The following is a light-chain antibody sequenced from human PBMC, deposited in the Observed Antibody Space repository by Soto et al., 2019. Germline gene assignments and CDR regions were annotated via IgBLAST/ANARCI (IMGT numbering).Light chain of an antibody. Sequence: EIVLTQSPGTLSLSPGERATLSCRASQSVSSSYLAWYQQKPGQAPRLLIYGASSRATGIPDRFSGSGSGTDFNLTISRLEPEDFAVYYCQQYGISPLTFGGGTKVEIK. CDR1: QSVSSSY. V-gene: IGKV3-20*01. CDR3: QQYGISPLT. J-gene: IGKJ4*01. CDR2: GAS.